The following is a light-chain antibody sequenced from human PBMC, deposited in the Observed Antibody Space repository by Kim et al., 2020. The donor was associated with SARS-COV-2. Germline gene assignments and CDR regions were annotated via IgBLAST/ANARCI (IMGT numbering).Light chain of an antibody. J-gene: IGLJ3*02. V-gene: IGLV3-21*04. CDR3: QVWDSSSDHRV. CDR2: YDR. Sequence: AQGKTARITCGGNNIGSKSVHCYQQKPGQAPVLVIHYDRDRPSGIPERFSGSNSGNTATLTISRVEAGDEADYYCQVWDSSSDHRVFGGGTQLTVL. CDR1: NIGSKS.